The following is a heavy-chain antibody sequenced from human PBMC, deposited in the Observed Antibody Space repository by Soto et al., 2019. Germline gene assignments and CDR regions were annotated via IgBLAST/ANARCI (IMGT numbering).Heavy chain of an antibody. CDR3: AREGGYYCYYGMDV. CDR1: GCSISSYY. J-gene: IGHJ6*02. CDR2: IYYSGST. Sequence: SETLSLTCTVSGCSISSYYWSWIRQPPGKGLEWIGYIYYSGSTNYNPSLKSRVTISVDTSKNQFSLKLSSVTAADTAVYYCAREGGYYCYYGMDVWGQGTTVTVSS. D-gene: IGHD2-15*01. V-gene: IGHV4-59*01.